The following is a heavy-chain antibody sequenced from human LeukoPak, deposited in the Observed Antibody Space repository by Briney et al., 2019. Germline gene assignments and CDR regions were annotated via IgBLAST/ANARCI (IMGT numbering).Heavy chain of an antibody. CDR3: ARALTMPIH. Sequence: SETLSLACAVYGGSFSGYYWSWICQPPGKGLEWIGEINHSGSTNYNPSLKSRVTISVDTSKNQFSLKLSSVTAADTAVYYCARALTMPIHWGQGTLVTVSS. CDR1: GGSFSGYY. D-gene: IGHD2-2*01. J-gene: IGHJ4*02. V-gene: IGHV4-34*01. CDR2: INHSGST.